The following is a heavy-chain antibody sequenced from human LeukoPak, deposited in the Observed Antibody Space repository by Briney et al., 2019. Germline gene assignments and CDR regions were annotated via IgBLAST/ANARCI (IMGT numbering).Heavy chain of an antibody. V-gene: IGHV3-15*01. J-gene: IGHJ4*02. CDR2: IKSKTDGGTT. CDR3: TTVYYYDSSGYYDYFDY. Sequence: GGSLRLSCAASGFTFSNPWMSWVRQAPGKGLEWVGRIKSKTDGGTTDYAAPVKGRFTISRDDSKNTLYLQMNSLKTEDTAVYYCTTVYYYDSSGYYDYFDYWGQGTLVTVSS. D-gene: IGHD3-22*01. CDR1: GFTFSNPW.